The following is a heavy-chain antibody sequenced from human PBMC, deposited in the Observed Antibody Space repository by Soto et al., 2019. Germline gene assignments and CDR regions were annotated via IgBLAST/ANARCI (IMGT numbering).Heavy chain of an antibody. V-gene: IGHV3-30-3*01. CDR1: GFTFSSYA. CDR2: ISYDGSNK. D-gene: IGHD2-2*01. CDR3: ARSFEDIVVVPALDGMDV. J-gene: IGHJ6*02. Sequence: GGSLRLSCAASGFTFSSYAMHWVRQAPGKGLEWVAVISYDGSNKYYADSVKGRFTISRDNSKNTLYLQMNSLRAEDTAVYYCARSFEDIVVVPALDGMDVWGQGTTVTVS.